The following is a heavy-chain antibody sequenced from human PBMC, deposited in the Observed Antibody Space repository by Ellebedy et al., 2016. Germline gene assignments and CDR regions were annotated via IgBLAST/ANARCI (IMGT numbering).Heavy chain of an antibody. CDR2: IYYSGSN. CDR1: GGSISSGGYY. Sequence: LRLSXTVSGGSISSGGYYWIWIRQHPGKGLEWIGYIYYSGSNYYNPSLKSRVTISVDTSKNQFSLKLSSVTAADTAVYYCARSGIEYSSSFVDYWGQGMLVTVSS. J-gene: IGHJ4*02. D-gene: IGHD6-6*01. V-gene: IGHV4-31*03. CDR3: ARSGIEYSSSFVDY.